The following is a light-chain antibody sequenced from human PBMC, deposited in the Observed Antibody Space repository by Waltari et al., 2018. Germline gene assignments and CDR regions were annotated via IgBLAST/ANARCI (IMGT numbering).Light chain of an antibody. Sequence: ETVMTQSPASLSVSPGERATLSCWASESVSTNLAWYQQQPGQPPRPLLYEPSTRATGVSARFSGSGSATDFTLTISALQSEDFALYYCQQYKTWPYTFGQGTKLEIK. V-gene: IGKV3D-15*01. CDR3: QQYKTWPYT. J-gene: IGKJ2*01. CDR1: ESVSTN. CDR2: EPS.